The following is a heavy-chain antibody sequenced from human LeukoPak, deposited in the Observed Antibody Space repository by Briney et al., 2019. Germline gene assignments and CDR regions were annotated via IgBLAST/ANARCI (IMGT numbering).Heavy chain of an antibody. CDR1: GYTFTSYY. Sequence: ASVKVSCKASGYTFTSYYMHCVRQAPGQGLEWMGIINPSGGSTSYAQKFQGRVTMTRDMSTSTVYMELSSLRSEDTAVYYCARGPENSSSWYWFDPWGQGTLVTVSS. J-gene: IGHJ5*02. V-gene: IGHV1-46*01. CDR3: ARGPENSSSWYWFDP. CDR2: INPSGGST. D-gene: IGHD6-13*01.